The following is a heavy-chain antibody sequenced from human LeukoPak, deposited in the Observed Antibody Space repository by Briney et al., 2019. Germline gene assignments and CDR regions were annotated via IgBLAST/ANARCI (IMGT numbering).Heavy chain of an antibody. J-gene: IGHJ6*03. V-gene: IGHV1-69*05. CDR3: ARSVGKQQLVPRDYYYYYMDV. D-gene: IGHD6-13*01. CDR2: IIPIFGTA. Sequence: SVKVSCKASGGTFSSYAISWVRQAPGQGLEWMGGIIPIFGTANYAQKFQGRVTITTDESTSTAYMELRSLRSDDTAVYYCARSVGKQQLVPRDYYYYYMDVWGKGTTVTVSS. CDR1: GGTFSSYA.